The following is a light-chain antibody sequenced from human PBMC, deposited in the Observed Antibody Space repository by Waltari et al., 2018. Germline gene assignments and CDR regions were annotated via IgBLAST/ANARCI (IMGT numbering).Light chain of an antibody. CDR3: QHYLRLPVT. V-gene: IGKV3-20*01. J-gene: IGKJ1*01. CDR2: GAS. Sequence: SCRASQRVSRPLAWYQQKPGQAPRLLIYGASTRATGIPDRFSCSGSGTDFSLTISRLEPDDFAVYYCQHYLRLPVTFGQGTTVEI. CDR1: QRVSRP.